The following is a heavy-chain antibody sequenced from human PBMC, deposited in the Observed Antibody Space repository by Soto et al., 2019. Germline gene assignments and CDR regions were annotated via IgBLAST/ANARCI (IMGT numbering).Heavy chain of an antibody. CDR1: GFTFSSYG. V-gene: IGHV3-33*01. CDR3: ARDDVLGSYFAY. CDR2: IWYDGSNK. J-gene: IGHJ4*02. Sequence: SGGSLRLSCAASGFTFSSYGMHWVRQAPGKGLEWVAVIWYDGSNKYYADSVKGRFTISRDNSKNTLYLQMNSLRAEDTAVYYCARDDVLGSYFAYWGQGTLVTVSS. D-gene: IGHD1-26*01.